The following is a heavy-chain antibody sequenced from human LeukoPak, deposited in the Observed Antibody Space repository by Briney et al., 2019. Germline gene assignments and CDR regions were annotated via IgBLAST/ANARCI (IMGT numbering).Heavy chain of an antibody. CDR1: GSTFSNYW. J-gene: IGHJ4*02. V-gene: IGHV3-7*02. D-gene: IGHD4-17*01. Sequence: GGSLRLSCAGSGSTFSNYWMSWVRQAPGKGLEWVANIKENGSEKYYVDSLKGRITISRDNAKNSLYLQMNSLRAEDTAVYYCARRGTVTCHWGQGTLVTVSS. CDR2: IKENGSEK. CDR3: ARRGTVTCH.